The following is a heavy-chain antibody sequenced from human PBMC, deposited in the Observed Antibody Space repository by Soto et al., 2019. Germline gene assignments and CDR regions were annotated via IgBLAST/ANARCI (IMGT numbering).Heavy chain of an antibody. CDR2: VYFSGST. CDR3: ARIPVDPYMLYSSDL. D-gene: IGHD3-16*01. J-gene: IGHJ5*02. CDR1: GDSVSSGDYY. V-gene: IGHV4-61*08. Sequence: SETLSLTCSVSGDSVSSGDYYWSWIRQPPGKGLEWIGHVYFSGSTNYIPSLKSRLTMSVDTAKNQFSLKLNSVTAADTAVYYCARIPVDPYMLYSSDLWGQGIQRTVSS.